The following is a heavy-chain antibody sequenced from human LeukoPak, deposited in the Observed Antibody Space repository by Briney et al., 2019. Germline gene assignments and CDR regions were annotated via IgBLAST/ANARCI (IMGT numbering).Heavy chain of an antibody. CDR2: FSGGGEST. CDR3: AKDRDCSSAGCYVFAN. D-gene: IGHD2-2*01. CDR1: GATLRNYG. V-gene: IGHV3-23*01. Sequence: QPGGSLRLSCAASGATLRNYGMTWIRQPPGEGRQWVSVFSGGGESTYYAASVRGRFTISRDNSKNTMYLQMNNLRAEDAAIYYCAKDRDCSSAGCYVFANWGQGTLVSVS. J-gene: IGHJ4*02.